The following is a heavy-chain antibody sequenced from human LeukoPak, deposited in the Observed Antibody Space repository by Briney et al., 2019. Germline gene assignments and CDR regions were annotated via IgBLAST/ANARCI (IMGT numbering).Heavy chain of an antibody. CDR3: EDHAY. CDR2: IKTKTDGETT. J-gene: IGHJ4*02. V-gene: IGHV3-15*01. CDR1: GFSFSTAW. Sequence: GASPRLSCVASGFSFSTAWMTWVRQAPGKGLEWVGRIKTKTDGETTNYAAPVKGRLTISRDDYLQMNSLKTEDSAGYYCEDHAYWGQGTLVTVSS.